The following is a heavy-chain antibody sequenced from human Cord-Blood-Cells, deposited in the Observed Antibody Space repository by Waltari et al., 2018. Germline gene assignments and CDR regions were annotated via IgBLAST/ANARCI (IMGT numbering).Heavy chain of an antibody. CDR2: IYHSGST. V-gene: IGHV4-4*02. Sequence: QVQLQESGPGLVKPSGTLSLTCAVSGGSISRSNWWSWVRQPPGKGLEWIGEIYHSGSTNYNPSLKSRVTISVDKSKNQFSLKLSSVTAADTAVYYCARDRGYCSSTSCYTWYFDLWGRGTLVTVSS. D-gene: IGHD2-2*02. CDR3: ARDRGYCSSTSCYTWYFDL. J-gene: IGHJ2*01. CDR1: GGSISRSNW.